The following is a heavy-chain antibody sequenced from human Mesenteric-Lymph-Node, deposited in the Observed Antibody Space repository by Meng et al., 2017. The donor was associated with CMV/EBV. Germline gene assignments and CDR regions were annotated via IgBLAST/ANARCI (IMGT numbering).Heavy chain of an antibody. Sequence: GESLKISCAASGFTFGDYAMTWVRQSPGKGLEWVSVIFSDGSTYYGDSMKGRFTISRDNFKNTLYLQMNSLRVEDTAIYYCAREPDYGEGFDPWGQGTLVTVSS. CDR3: AREPDYGEGFDP. CDR1: GFTFGDYA. J-gene: IGHJ5*02. D-gene: IGHD4-17*01. V-gene: IGHV3-23*03. CDR2: IFSDGST.